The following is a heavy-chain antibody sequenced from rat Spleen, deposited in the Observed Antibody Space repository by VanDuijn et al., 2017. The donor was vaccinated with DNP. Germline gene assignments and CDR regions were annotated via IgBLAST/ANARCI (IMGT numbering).Heavy chain of an antibody. J-gene: IGHJ1*01. CDR2: ITYDGGDT. D-gene: IGHD1-11*01. CDR3: ARHYGGYSYYWYFDF. V-gene: IGHV5S23*01. CDR1: GFTFSNYD. Sequence: EVQLVESGGGLVQPGRSLKLSCAASGFTFSNYDMAWVRQAPTKGLEWVAYITYDGGDTYYRDSVRGRFTISRDNAQGTLYLQMDSLRSEDTATYYCARHYGGYSYYWYFDFWGPGTMVTVSS.